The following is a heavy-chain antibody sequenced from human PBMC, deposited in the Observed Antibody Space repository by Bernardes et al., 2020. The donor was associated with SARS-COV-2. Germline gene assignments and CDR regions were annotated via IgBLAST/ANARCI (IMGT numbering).Heavy chain of an antibody. Sequence: GGSLRLSCAASGFTFSSYSMNWVRQAPGKGLEWVSSISSSSSYIYYADSVKGRFTISRDNAKNSLYLQMNSLRAEDTAVYYCARDQDYYDSSGYVYYYYYGMDVWGQGTTVTVSS. CDR2: ISSSSSYI. V-gene: IGHV3-21*01. D-gene: IGHD3-22*01. J-gene: IGHJ6*02. CDR3: ARDQDYYDSSGYVYYYYYGMDV. CDR1: GFTFSSYS.